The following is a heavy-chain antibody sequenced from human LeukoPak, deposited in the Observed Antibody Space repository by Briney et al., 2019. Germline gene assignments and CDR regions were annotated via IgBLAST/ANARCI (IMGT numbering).Heavy chain of an antibody. D-gene: IGHD3-10*01. Sequence: SETLSLTCTVSGGSISNYYWSWIRQPPGKGLEWIGFLYNSGTTNYNPSLESRVTISVDTSKNQFSLKLSSVTAADTAVYYCARYGNIIRGVIRYFEYWGQGILVTVSS. J-gene: IGHJ4*02. CDR1: GGSISNYY. V-gene: IGHV4-59*01. CDR3: ARYGNIIRGVIRYFEY. CDR2: LYNSGTT.